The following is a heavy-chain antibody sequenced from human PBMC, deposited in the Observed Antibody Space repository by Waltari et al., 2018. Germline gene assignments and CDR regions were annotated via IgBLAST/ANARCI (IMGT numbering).Heavy chain of an antibody. D-gene: IGHD6-19*01. CDR3: ATEPAPGAGINY. CDR1: GFTFGVFS. J-gene: IGHJ4*02. V-gene: IGHV3-48*01. CDR2: ISASRAAI. Sequence: EVQLVESGGGFVQPGGSLRLSCLGSGFTFGVFSMHWIRQAPGKGLEWVAYISASRAAIYYVESVKGRFTISRDNAKNSLFLQMTNLGVEDTAVYYCATEPAPGAGINYWGQGILVTVSS.